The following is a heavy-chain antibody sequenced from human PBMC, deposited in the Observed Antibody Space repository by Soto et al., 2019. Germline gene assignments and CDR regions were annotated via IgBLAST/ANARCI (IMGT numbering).Heavy chain of an antibody. J-gene: IGHJ4*02. CDR3: ASTYYNASSGPFDY. V-gene: IGHV4-31*03. Sequence: SETLSLTCTVSGGSISSGGYYWSWIRQHPGKGLEWIGYIYYSGSTYYNPSLRSRVTISVDTSKNQFSLKLSSVTAADTAVYYWASTYYNASSGPFDYWGQGTLVTVSS. D-gene: IGHD3-22*01. CDR1: GGSISSGGYY. CDR2: IYYSGST.